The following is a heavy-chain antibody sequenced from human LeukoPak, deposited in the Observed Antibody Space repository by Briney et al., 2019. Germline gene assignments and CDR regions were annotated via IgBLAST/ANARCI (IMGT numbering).Heavy chain of an antibody. CDR1: GGSISSSNW. CDR3: ARDSAVAAQPYFDY. J-gene: IGHJ4*02. Sequence: SETLSLTCAVSGGSISSSNWWSWVRQPPGQGLEWIGEIYHSGSTNYNPSLKSRVTISVDKSKNQFSLKLSSVTAADTAVYYCARDSAVAAQPYFDYWGQGTLVTVSS. V-gene: IGHV4-4*02. CDR2: IYHSGST. D-gene: IGHD6-19*01.